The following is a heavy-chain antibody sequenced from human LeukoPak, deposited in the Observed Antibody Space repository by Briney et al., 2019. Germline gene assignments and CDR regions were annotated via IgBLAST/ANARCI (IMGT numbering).Heavy chain of an antibody. Sequence: GGYLCLSCAASGFTFSNHAMHWVRQAPGKGLEYVSAISSNGGSTYYANSVKGRFTISRDNSKNTLYLQMGSLRAEDMAVYYCARVTTSGRRAFDYWGQGTLVTVSS. D-gene: IGHD6-19*01. V-gene: IGHV3-64*01. CDR1: GFTFSNHA. J-gene: IGHJ4*02. CDR2: ISSNGGST. CDR3: ARVTTSGRRAFDY.